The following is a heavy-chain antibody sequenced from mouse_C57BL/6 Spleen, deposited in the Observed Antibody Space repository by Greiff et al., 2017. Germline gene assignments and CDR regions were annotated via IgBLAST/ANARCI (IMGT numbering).Heavy chain of an antibody. D-gene: IGHD3-2*02. CDR1: GYTFTDYE. J-gene: IGHJ4*01. CDR2: IDPETGGT. Sequence: QVQLKEPGAELVRPGASVTLSCKASGYTFTDYEMHWVKQTPVHGLEWIGAIDPETGGTAYNQKFKGKAILTADKSSSTAYSALRSLTSEDSAVYYCTRRNTAQSTGFYYAMDDWGQGASVTVSS. V-gene: IGHV1-15*01. CDR3: TRRNTAQSTGFYYAMDD.